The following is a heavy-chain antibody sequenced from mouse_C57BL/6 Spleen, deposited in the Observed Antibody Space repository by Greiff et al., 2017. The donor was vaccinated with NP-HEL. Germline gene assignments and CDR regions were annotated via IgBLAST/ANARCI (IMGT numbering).Heavy chain of an antibody. J-gene: IGHJ2*01. CDR2: IYPGDGDT. D-gene: IGHD1-1*01. CDR1: GYAFSSSW. V-gene: IGHV1-82*01. CDR3: ARWITTVVYFDY. Sequence: VQLQQSGPELVKPGASVKISCKASGYAFSSSWMNWVKQRPGKGLEWIGRIYPGDGDTNYNGKFKGKATRTADKSSSTAYMQLSSLTSEDSAVYFCARWITTVVYFDYWGQGTTLTVSS.